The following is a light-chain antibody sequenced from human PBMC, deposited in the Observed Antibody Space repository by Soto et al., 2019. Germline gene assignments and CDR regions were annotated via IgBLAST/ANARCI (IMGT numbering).Light chain of an antibody. CDR3: QQRSGRYT. CDR2: DAS. CDR1: QSVSSY. V-gene: IGKV3-11*01. Sequence: EIVLTQSPATLSLSPGERATLSCRASQSVSSYLAWYQQKPGQAPRLLIYDASNRATGIPARFSGSGSGTDFTLTSSSLEPEDFAVYYWQQRSGRYTFGQGTKLEIK. J-gene: IGKJ2*01.